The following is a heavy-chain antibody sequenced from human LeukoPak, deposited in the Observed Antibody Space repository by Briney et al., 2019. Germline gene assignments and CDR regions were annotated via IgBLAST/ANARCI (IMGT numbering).Heavy chain of an antibody. CDR2: LYSGSDT. D-gene: IGHD3-10*01. Sequence: GGSLRLSCAASGFTVSTKYMNWVRQAPGKGLEWVSILYSGSDTYYANSVKGGFTISRDSSKNILFLKMNDPRAEDTAVYYCARVGDHFHWYLDLWGRGTLVTVSS. CDR1: GFTVSTKY. J-gene: IGHJ2*01. V-gene: IGHV3-53*01. CDR3: ARVGDHFHWYLDL.